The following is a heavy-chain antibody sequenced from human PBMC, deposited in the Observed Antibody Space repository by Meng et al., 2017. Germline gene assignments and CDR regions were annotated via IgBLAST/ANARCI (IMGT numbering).Heavy chain of an antibody. CDR2: IDPNNDHT. Sequence: KLWRSGPEVEKPGASVKLSCKPSGYTFAAYWIHWLRQAPGQGLEWMGRIDPNNDHTQYAQNFQGRVTMTSDTSISTVYMELNGLRSDDTAVYYCARDEDISAAGKLFGDYWGQGTLVTVSS. CDR1: GYTFAAYW. CDR3: ARDEDISAAGKLFGDY. J-gene: IGHJ4*02. D-gene: IGHD6-13*01. V-gene: IGHV1-2*06.